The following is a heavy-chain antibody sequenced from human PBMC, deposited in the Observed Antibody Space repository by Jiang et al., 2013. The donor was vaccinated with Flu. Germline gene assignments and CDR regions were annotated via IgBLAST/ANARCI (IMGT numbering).Heavy chain of an antibody. D-gene: IGHD2-8*02. J-gene: IGHJ4*02. CDR2: VHYTGTS. CDR3: ARGPGYCTGGACHLLFVEN. Sequence: LLKPSETLSLTCTVSGTSISGSSYYWGWIRQPPGEGLEWIGNVHYTGTSYYRPSLKSRVSMSVDTSYNEFSLRLDSVTAADTAVYYCARGPGYCTGGACHLLFVENWGQGTLVTVSS. CDR1: GTSISGSSYY. V-gene: IGHV4-39*07.